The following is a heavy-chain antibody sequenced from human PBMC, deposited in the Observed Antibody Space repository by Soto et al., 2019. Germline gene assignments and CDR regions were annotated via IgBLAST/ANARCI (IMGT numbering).Heavy chain of an antibody. Sequence: GAPLKASCKDSRYTFTSYAMHWPRQAHGQRLEWMGWINAGNGNTKYSQKFQGRVTITRDTSASTTYMELSSLRSEVTAVYYFARKQDYDDSGGYSVFAYWVKGTRVTGSS. V-gene: IGHV1-3*01. D-gene: IGHD3-22*01. CDR2: INAGNGNT. J-gene: IGHJ4*02. CDR1: RYTFTSYA. CDR3: ARKQDYDDSGGYSVFAY.